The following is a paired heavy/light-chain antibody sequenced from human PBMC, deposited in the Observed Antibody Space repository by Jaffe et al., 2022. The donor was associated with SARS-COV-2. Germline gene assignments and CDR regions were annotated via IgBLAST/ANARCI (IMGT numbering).Heavy chain of an antibody. Sequence: QVQLVQSGSELKKPGASVKVSCKASGYTFTSYAMNWVRQAPGQGLEWMGWINTNTGNPTYAQGFTGRFVFSLDTSVSTAYLQISSLKAEDTAVYYCARVYSRYCSGGSCYSDYWGQGTLVTVSS. CDR2: INTNTGNP. CDR3: ARVYSRYCSGGSCYSDY. CDR1: GYTFTSYA. V-gene: IGHV7-4-1*02. J-gene: IGHJ4*02. D-gene: IGHD2-15*01.
Light chain of an antibody. CDR1: QDISNY. CDR3: QQYDNLPPA. J-gene: IGKJ2*01. V-gene: IGKV1-33*01. Sequence: DIQMTQSPSSLSASVGDRVTITCQASQDISNYLNWYQQKPGKAPKLLIYDASNLETGVPSRFSGSGSGTDFTFTISSLQPEDIATYYCQQYDNLPPAFGQGTKLEIK. CDR2: DAS.